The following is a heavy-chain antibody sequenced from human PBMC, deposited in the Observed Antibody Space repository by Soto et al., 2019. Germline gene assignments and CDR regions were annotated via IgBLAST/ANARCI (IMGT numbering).Heavy chain of an antibody. CDR1: GGSISSYY. CDR3: ARDSAAALFDY. CDR2: IYYSGST. J-gene: IGHJ4*02. V-gene: IGHV4-59*01. Sequence: QVQLQESGPGLVKPSETLSLTCTVSGGSISSYYWSWIRQPPGKGLEWIGYIYYSGSTNYKPSLKSRVTISVDTSKNQSSLKLSSVTAADTAVYYCARDSAAALFDYWGQGTLVTVSS. D-gene: IGHD6-13*01.